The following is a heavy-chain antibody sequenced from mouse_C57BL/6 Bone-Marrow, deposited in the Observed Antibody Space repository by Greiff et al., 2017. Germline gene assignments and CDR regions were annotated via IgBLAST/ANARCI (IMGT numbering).Heavy chain of an antibody. J-gene: IGHJ1*03. CDR2: ISYDGSN. Sequence: EVKLVESGPGLVKPSQSLSLTCSVTGYSITSGYYWNWIRQFPGNKLEWMGYISYDGSNNYNPSLKNRISITRDTSKNQFFLKLNSVTTEDTATYYCAREIYYSNHGGYFDVWGTGTTVTVSS. V-gene: IGHV3-6*01. D-gene: IGHD2-5*01. CDR1: GYSITSGYY. CDR3: AREIYYSNHGGYFDV.